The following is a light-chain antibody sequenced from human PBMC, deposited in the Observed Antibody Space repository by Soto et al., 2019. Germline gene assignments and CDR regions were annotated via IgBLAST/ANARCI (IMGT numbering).Light chain of an antibody. CDR2: DAS. CDR3: QQYDYMPYT. CDR1: EDIDNY. Sequence: EMEMPKSPSSLSAYVGDRITITCPASEDIDNYLHWYQQKPGKAPKLLIYDASNLETGVPSRFSGSGSGTDFSFTISSLQPEDIATYYCQQYDYMPYTFGQGSRLEIK. J-gene: IGKJ5*01. V-gene: IGKV1-33*01.